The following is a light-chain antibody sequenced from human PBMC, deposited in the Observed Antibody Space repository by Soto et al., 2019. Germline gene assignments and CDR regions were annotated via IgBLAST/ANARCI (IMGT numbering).Light chain of an antibody. Sequence: EIVMTQSPAALSVSPGERATLSCRARQSVSSTLAWYQQKPGQAPRLLSYGASTMATVIPARFSGSGSGTEFTLTISSLQSEDFAVYYGQQYNNWPPITFGQGTRLEIK. CDR2: GAS. CDR1: QSVSST. V-gene: IGKV3-15*01. J-gene: IGKJ5*01. CDR3: QQYNNWPPIT.